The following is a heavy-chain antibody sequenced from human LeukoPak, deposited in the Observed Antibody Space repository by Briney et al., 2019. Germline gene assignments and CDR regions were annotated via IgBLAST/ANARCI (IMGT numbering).Heavy chain of an antibody. CDR3: ARDPALTTYYYDSSGYQN. J-gene: IGHJ4*02. CDR1: GFTFSSYA. V-gene: IGHV3-30*04. Sequence: GRSLRLSCAASGFTFSSYAMHWVRQAPGKGLEWVAVISYDGSNKYYADSVKGRFTISRDNSKNTLYLQMNSLRAEDTAVYYCARDPALTTYYYDSSGYQNWGQGTLVTVSS. CDR2: ISYDGSNK. D-gene: IGHD3-22*01.